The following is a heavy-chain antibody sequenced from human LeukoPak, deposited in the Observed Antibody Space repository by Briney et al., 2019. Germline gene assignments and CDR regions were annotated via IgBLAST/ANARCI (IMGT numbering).Heavy chain of an antibody. J-gene: IGHJ4*02. V-gene: IGHV3-11*06. CDR2: ISSGSSYT. D-gene: IGHD3-10*01. Sequence: GGSLRLSCAASGFTFSDYYMSWIRQAPGKGLQWVSYISSGSSYTNYADSVKGRFTISRDNAKNSLYLQMNGLRDEDTAVYYCARDLVWGTSDYWGQGTLVTVSS. CDR3: ARDLVWGTSDY. CDR1: GFTFSDYY.